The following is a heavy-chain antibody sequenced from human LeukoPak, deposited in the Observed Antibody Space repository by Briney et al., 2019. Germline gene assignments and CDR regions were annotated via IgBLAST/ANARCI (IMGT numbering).Heavy chain of an antibody. CDR2: IKEDESAK. CDR3: ARDVGGSLDY. CDR1: GFTFSTYW. D-gene: IGHD1-26*01. J-gene: IGHJ4*02. V-gene: IGHV3-7*01. Sequence: GGSLRLSCTASGFTFSTYWMAWVRQAPRKGLEWVANIKEDESAKHQADSVKGRFTIFRDNAQNSVYLQMSSLRGEDTAVYYCARDVGGSLDYWGQGTLVTVSS.